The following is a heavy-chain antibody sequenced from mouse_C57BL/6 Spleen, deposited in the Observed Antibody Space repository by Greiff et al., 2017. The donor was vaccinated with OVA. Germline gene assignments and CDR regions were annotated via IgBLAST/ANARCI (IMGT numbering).Heavy chain of an antibody. V-gene: IGHV1-15*01. J-gene: IGHJ4*01. CDR2: IDPETGGT. CDR1: GYTFTDYE. Sequence: VQLQQSGAELVRPGASVTLSCKASGYTFTDYEMHWVKQTPVHGLEWIGAIDPETGGTAYNQKFKGKAILTADKSSSTAYMELRSLTSEDSAVYYCTRGGNPFAMDYWGQGTSVTVSS. D-gene: IGHD2-1*01. CDR3: TRGGNPFAMDY.